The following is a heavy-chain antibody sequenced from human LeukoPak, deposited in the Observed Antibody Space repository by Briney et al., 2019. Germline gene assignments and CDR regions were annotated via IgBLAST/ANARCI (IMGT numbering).Heavy chain of an antibody. CDR2: ISAYNGNT. CDR3: ARDRRAVAGSGFDY. J-gene: IGHJ4*02. D-gene: IGHD6-19*01. V-gene: IGHV1-18*01. Sequence: ASVKVSCKASGYTFTSYGISWARQAPGQGLEWMGWISAYNGNTNYAQKLQGRVTMTTDTSTSTAYMELRSLRSDDTAVYYCARDRRAVAGSGFDYWGQGTLVTVSS. CDR1: GYTFTSYG.